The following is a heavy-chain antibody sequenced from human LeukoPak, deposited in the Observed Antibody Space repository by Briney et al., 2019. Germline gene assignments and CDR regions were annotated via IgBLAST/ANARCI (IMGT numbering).Heavy chain of an antibody. CDR1: GGSINSSSYY. D-gene: IGHD6-19*01. CDR3: ARLGIAVGYFDY. CDR2: IYYSGST. V-gene: IGHV4-39*01. Sequence: PSETLSLTCTVTGGSINSSSYYWGWIRQPPGKGLEWNGSIYYSGSTYYNPSLKSRVTISVDTSKNQFSLKLSSVTAADTAVYYCARLGIAVGYFDYWGQGTLVTVSS. J-gene: IGHJ4*02.